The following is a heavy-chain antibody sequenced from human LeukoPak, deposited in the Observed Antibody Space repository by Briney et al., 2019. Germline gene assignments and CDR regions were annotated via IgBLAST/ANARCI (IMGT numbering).Heavy chain of an antibody. V-gene: IGHV3-23*01. CDR2: ISGSGSNM. J-gene: IGHJ3*02. CDR1: GFTFSSYA. Sequence: GGSLRLSCAASGFTFSSYAMSWVRHAPGKGLEWVSGISGSGSNMYYLDSVKGRFTISRDNSRNTLYLQMISLRGDDTALYYCARRRDGSNSGAFDIWGQGTMVTVFS. D-gene: IGHD5-24*01. CDR3: ARRRDGSNSGAFDI.